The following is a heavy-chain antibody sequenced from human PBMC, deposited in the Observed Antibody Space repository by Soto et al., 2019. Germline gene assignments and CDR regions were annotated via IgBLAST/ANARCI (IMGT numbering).Heavy chain of an antibody. CDR3: ARAGENYGSGTFSPPLRYYFNS. D-gene: IGHD3-10*01. J-gene: IGHJ4*02. CDR1: GYTFTTHY. V-gene: IGHV1-46*01. Sequence: QVQLVQSGTEVKKPGASVKVSCKASGYTFTTHYMHWVRQAPGQGLEWMGIINPNGGRTTYALKFQGRVTMTSDTSPNTVYVELTSLRSEDTAVYYCARAGENYGSGTFSPPLRYYFNSWGQGTLVTVSS. CDR2: INPNGGRT.